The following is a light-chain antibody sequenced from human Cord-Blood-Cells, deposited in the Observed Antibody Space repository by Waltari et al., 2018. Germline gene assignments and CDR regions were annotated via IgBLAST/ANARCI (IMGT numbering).Light chain of an antibody. CDR2: DVS. CDR1: SSDVGGYNY. J-gene: IGLJ1*01. V-gene: IGLV2-14*03. CDR3: SSYTSSSTYV. Sequence: QSALTQPASVSGSPGQSITISCTGTSSDVGGYNYVSWYQQHPGKAPKLMIYDVSNRPSGVSNRFSGSKYGNAASRTISGLQAEDEADYYCSSYTSSSTYVFGTGTKVTVL.